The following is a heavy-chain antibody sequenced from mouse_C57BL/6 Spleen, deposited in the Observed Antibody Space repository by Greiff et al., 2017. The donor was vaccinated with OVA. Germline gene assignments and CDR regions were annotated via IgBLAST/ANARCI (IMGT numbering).Heavy chain of an antibody. CDR2: IDPENGDT. Sequence: VQLQQPGAELVRPGASVKLSCTASGFNIKDDYMHWVKQRPEQGLEWIGWIDPENGDTEYASKFQGKATIAADTYSNQAYLQLSSLTSEDTAVYYCTRSAAVVATGRYYYAMDYWGQGTSVTVSS. V-gene: IGHV14-4*01. D-gene: IGHD1-1*01. CDR3: TRSAAVVATGRYYYAMDY. CDR1: GFNIKDDY. J-gene: IGHJ4*01.